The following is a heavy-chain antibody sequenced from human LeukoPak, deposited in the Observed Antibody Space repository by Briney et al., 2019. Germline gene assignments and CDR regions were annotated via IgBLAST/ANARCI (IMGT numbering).Heavy chain of an antibody. V-gene: IGHV4-34*01. Sequence: RSETLSLTCAVYGGSFSGYYWSWIRQPPGKGLEWIGEINHSGSTNYNPSLKSRVTISVDTSKNQFSLKLSSVTAADTAVYYCARGQERFLEWLLDVWGKGTTVTVSS. D-gene: IGHD3-3*01. CDR1: GGSFSGYY. J-gene: IGHJ6*04. CDR3: ARGQERFLEWLLDV. CDR2: INHSGST.